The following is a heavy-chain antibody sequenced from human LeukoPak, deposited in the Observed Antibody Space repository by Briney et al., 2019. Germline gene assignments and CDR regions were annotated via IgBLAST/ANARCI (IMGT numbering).Heavy chain of an antibody. V-gene: IGHV3-23*01. CDR1: GFTFSDYA. D-gene: IGHD2/OR15-2a*01. Sequence: GGSLRLSCAASGFTFSDYAMNWLRQAPGKGPEWVSSISGSGAGTYYADPVEGRFTISRDNSKNTLYLEMNSLRADDTAMYYCAKGPRANFRSPFDNWGQGTLVSVSS. CDR2: ISGSGAGT. J-gene: IGHJ4*02. CDR3: AKGPRANFRSPFDN.